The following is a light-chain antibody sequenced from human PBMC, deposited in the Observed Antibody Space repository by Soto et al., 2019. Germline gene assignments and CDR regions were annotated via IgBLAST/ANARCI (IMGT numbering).Light chain of an antibody. V-gene: IGLV4-69*01. Sequence: QSVLTQSPSASASLGDSVRLTCILSSGHTNFAVAWHQQQPDRGPRFLLKITSDGSHTKGDGIPDRFSGSSSGAERYLTISSLQPEDEADYYCQTWGAGTQVFGTGTKLTVL. CDR1: SGHTNFA. CDR3: QTWGAGTQV. J-gene: IGLJ3*02. CDR2: ITSDGSH.